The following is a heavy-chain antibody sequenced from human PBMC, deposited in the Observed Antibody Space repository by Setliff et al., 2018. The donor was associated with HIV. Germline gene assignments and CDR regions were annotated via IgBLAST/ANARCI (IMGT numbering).Heavy chain of an antibody. CDR2: IYYNGSS. J-gene: IGHJ5*02. CDR1: GASIGSGHSY. V-gene: IGHV4-31*03. D-gene: IGHD3-3*01. CDR3: ASWGRARRANYNFWSGSSWFGP. Sequence: SSETLSLTCTVSGASIGSGHSYWSWIRQHPGKGLEWIGNIYYNGSSYHNPSLKSRVTISVDTSKNQFSLNLRSVTAADTAVYYCASWGRARRANYNFWSGSSWFGPWGQGILVTVSS.